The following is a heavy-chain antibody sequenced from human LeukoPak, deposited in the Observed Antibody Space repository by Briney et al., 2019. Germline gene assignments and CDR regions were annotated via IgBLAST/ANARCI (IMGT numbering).Heavy chain of an antibody. J-gene: IGHJ4*02. V-gene: IGHV3-23*01. CDR3: AKSFRYYDSSGYYHFDY. D-gene: IGHD3-22*01. CDR1: GFTFSSYA. Sequence: GGSRRLSCAASGFTFSSYAMSWVRQAPGKGLEWVSAISGSTYYADSVKGRFTISRDNSKNTLYLQMNSLRAEDTAVYYCAKSFRYYDSSGYYHFDYWGQGTLVTVSS. CDR2: ISGST.